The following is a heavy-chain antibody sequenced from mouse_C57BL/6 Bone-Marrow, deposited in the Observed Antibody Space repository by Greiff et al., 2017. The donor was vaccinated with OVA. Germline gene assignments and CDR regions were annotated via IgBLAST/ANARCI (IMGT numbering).Heavy chain of an antibody. D-gene: IGHD2-4*01. Sequence: VQLKESGPELVKPGASVKISCKASGYSFTGYYMNWVKQSPEKSLEWIGEINPSTGGTTYKQKFKAKATLTVDKSSSTAYMQLKSLTSEDSAVYYCARSGDYDVEGYWGQGTTLTVSS. J-gene: IGHJ2*01. CDR2: INPSTGGT. CDR3: ARSGDYDVEGY. V-gene: IGHV1-42*01. CDR1: GYSFTGYY.